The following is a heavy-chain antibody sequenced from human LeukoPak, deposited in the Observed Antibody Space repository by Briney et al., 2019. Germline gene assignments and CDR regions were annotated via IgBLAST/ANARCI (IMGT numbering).Heavy chain of an antibody. V-gene: IGHV2-5*02. CDR2: IYWDNDK. CDR3: AHLSKYCTSGVCYYFDY. D-gene: IGHD2-8*01. CDR1: GSSLSTSGVG. Sequence: SGPTLVKPTQTLTLTCTFSGSSLSTSGVGVGWIRQPPGKALEWLAAIYWDNDKRYSPSLKSRVTITKDTSKNQVVLRMTNMDPVDTATYYCAHLSKYCTSGVCYYFDYWGQGTLVTVSS. J-gene: IGHJ4*02.